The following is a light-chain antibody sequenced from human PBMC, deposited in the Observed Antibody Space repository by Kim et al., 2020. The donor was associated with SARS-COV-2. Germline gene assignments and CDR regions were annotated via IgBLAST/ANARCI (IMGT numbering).Light chain of an antibody. J-gene: IGLJ1*01. CDR1: SSDVGGYNY. CDR2: DVS. CDR3: SSYTSSSTYV. Sequence: GQSITTSCPGTSSDVGGYNYVSWYQQHPGKAPKLMIYDVSKRPSGVSNRFSGSKSGNTASLTISGLQAEDEADYYCSSYTSSSTYVFGTGTKVTVL. V-gene: IGLV2-14*04.